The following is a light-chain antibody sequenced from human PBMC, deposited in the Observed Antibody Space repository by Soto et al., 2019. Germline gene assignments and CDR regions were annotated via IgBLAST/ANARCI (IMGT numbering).Light chain of an antibody. J-gene: IGKJ4*01. CDR2: EAS. CDR3: QQPSSCPLT. V-gene: IGKV1-5*03. CDR1: QSISSW. Sequence: IQLNPSPSTLSASVGDRVTITCRASQSISSWLAWYQQKPGKAPKLLIYEASTLKSGVPSRFSGSGSGTEFALTISSLEPEDFAVYYCQQPSSCPLTFGGGTKVDVK.